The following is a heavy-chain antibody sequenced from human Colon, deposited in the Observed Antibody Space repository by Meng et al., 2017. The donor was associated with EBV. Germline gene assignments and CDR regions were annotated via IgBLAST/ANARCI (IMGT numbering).Heavy chain of an antibody. CDR1: GYTFGSYG. CDR3: ASGTPGRSYCDY. Sequence: QGQSWQSGSELKKPGASVKVSCKASGYTFGSYGICWVRQAPGQGLEWMGWFVNYVDTYPAPKFQGRVTMTTDTHTNTAFMELRSLTSDDTAVYYCASGTPGRSYCDYWGQGTLVTVSS. CDR2: FVNYVDT. V-gene: IGHV1-18*01. D-gene: IGHD2-15*01. J-gene: IGHJ4*02.